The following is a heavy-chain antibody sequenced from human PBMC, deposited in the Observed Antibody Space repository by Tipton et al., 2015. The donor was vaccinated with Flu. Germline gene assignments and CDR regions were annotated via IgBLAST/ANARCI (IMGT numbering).Heavy chain of an antibody. Sequence: TLSLTCTVSGGSVSSGSNYWSWIRQPPGKGLEWIGYIYYSGSTNYNPSLKSRVTISVDTSKNQFSLKLSSVTAADTAVYYCARDQVSPHLTYGMDVWGQGTTVTVSS. CDR3: ARDQVSPHLTYGMDV. CDR1: GGSVSSGSNY. V-gene: IGHV4-61*01. D-gene: IGHD2-21*01. CDR2: IYYSGST. J-gene: IGHJ6*02.